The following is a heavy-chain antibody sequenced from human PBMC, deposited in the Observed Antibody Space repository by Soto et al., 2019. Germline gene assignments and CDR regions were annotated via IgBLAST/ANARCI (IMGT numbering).Heavy chain of an antibody. D-gene: IGHD6-19*01. CDR1: GFSISSYG. J-gene: IGHJ5*02. Sequence: VQLVESGGGVVQPGRSLRLSCAASGFSISSYGMHWVRQTPGKGLQWVAVVAYVGSYQHYADSVKGRFTISRDISKNTLFLEMDSLKPEDTAVYYCAKDHVNSGPSPDWFDPWSQGTLVTVSS. CDR2: VAYVGSYQ. CDR3: AKDHVNSGPSPDWFDP. V-gene: IGHV3-30*18.